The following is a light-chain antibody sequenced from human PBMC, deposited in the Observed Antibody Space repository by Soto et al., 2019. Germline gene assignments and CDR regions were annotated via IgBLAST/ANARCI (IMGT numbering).Light chain of an antibody. CDR1: QSVNSD. CDR3: QHRSNWPPDLT. Sequence: EIVLTQSPGTMSLSPGERDTLSCRASQSVNSDVAWFQQIPGQAPRLLIYAASNRATGIPARFSGSGSGTDFTLTISSLEPEDFALYFCQHRSNWPPDLTFGGGTKVEIK. J-gene: IGKJ4*01. V-gene: IGKV3-11*01. CDR2: AAS.